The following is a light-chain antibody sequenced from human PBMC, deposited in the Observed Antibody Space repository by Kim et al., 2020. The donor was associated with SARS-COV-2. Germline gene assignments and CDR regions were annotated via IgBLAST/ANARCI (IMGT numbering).Light chain of an antibody. Sequence: SAGESAPLSCRASQSVGYNLAWYQQQRGQAPRLLIYDASTRATGIPARFSGSGSGTEFTLTISSLQSEDFALYYCQQYDDWPPHTFGGGTKVDIK. J-gene: IGKJ4*01. V-gene: IGKV3D-15*01. CDR3: QQYDDWPPHT. CDR1: QSVGYN. CDR2: DAS.